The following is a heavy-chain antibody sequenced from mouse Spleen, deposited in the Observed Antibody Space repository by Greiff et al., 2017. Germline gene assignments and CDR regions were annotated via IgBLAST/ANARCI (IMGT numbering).Heavy chain of an antibody. CDR3: ARWRGAY. J-gene: IGHJ3*01. Sequence: VKLVESGPELVRPGASVKLSCKASGYTFTSYWMHWVKQRPGQGLEWIGEINPSNGRTNYNEKFKSKATLTVDKSSSTAYMQLSSLTSEDSAVYYCARWRGAYWGQGTLVTVSA. CDR2: INPSNGRT. V-gene: IGHV1S81*02. CDR1: GYTFTSYW.